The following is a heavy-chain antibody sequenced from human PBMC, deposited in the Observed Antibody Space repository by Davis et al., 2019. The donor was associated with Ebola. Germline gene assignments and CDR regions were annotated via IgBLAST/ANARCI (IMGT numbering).Heavy chain of an antibody. CDR2: ISGHNGDI. J-gene: IGHJ3*02. Sequence: ASVKVSCKASGYSFTHYGISWVRQAPGQGLEWMGWISGHNGDIKYGQKFQGRVTMTTDTSTSTGYMELRSLRSDDTAVYYCAVPQVGAFDIWGQGTMVTVSS. D-gene: IGHD1-26*01. CDR1: GYSFTHYG. V-gene: IGHV1-18*01. CDR3: AVPQVGAFDI.